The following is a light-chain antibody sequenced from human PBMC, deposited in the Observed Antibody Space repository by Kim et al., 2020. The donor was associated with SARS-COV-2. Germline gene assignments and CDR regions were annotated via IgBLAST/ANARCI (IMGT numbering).Light chain of an antibody. CDR1: SSNIGSNT. V-gene: IGLV1-44*01. Sequence: QPVLTQPPSASGTPGQRVTISCSGSSSNIGSNTVNWYQQLPGTAPKLLIYTNNQRPSGVPDRFSGSKSGTSGSLAISGLQSEDEADYYCAAWDDSLTGPVFGGGTQLTVL. J-gene: IGLJ3*02. CDR2: TNN. CDR3: AAWDDSLTGPV.